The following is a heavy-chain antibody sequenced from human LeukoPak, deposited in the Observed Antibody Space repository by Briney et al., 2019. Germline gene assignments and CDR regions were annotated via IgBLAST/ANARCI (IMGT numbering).Heavy chain of an antibody. CDR3: ARVKMEGYYYDSSGYYYSYYFDH. CDR1: GFTFSSYA. J-gene: IGHJ4*02. D-gene: IGHD3-22*01. V-gene: IGHV3-23*01. CDR2: ISGSGGST. Sequence: GGSLRLSCAASGFTFSSYAMSWVRQAPGKGLEWVSAISGSGGSTYYADSVKGRFTISRDNSKNTLYLQMNSLRAEDTAVYYCARVKMEGYYYDSSGYYYSYYFDHWGQGTLVTVSS.